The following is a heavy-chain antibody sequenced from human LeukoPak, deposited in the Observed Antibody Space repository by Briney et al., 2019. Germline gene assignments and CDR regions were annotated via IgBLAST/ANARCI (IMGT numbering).Heavy chain of an antibody. D-gene: IGHD3/OR15-3a*01. J-gene: IGHJ6*02. CDR1: GVQMSNYA. V-gene: IGHV3-23*01. CDR3: AKSTIQPHYYYFGLDV. CDR2: SSPGGSSS. Sequence: GWSLRLSCMVSGVQMSNYATTWVRQVPGKGLDWLSVSSPGGSSSYYADAVKGRFTISRDNSINTVFLQMDNLRVEDTALYYCAKSTIQPHYYYFGLDVWGQGTTVIVSS.